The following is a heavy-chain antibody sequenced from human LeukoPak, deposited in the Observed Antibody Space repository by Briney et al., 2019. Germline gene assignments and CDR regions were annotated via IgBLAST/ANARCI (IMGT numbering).Heavy chain of an antibody. J-gene: IGHJ6*02. Sequence: LSLTCTVSGDSISSYYWSWIRQPPGKSLEWVLGISWNSGSIGYADSVKGRFTISRDNAKNSLYLQMNSLRAEDTALYYCAKANTLYYYGMDVWGQGTTVTVSS. CDR2: ISWNSGSI. CDR3: AKANTLYYYGMDV. CDR1: GDSISSYY. V-gene: IGHV3-9*01.